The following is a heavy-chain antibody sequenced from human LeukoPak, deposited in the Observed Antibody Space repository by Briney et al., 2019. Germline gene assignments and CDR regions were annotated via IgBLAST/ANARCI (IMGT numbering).Heavy chain of an antibody. V-gene: IGHV3-23*01. CDR1: GFTFSTYV. D-gene: IGHD5-18*01. CDR3: AKGGIGSSSGLDY. Sequence: PGGSLRLSCAASGFTFSTYVMTWVRQAPGKGPEWVSSIGGSGGSPYHGNSVKGRFSISRDNSKNTLYLQMNSLRDEDTAVYYCAKGGIGSSSGLDYWGQGTLVTVSS. J-gene: IGHJ4*02. CDR2: IGGSGGSP.